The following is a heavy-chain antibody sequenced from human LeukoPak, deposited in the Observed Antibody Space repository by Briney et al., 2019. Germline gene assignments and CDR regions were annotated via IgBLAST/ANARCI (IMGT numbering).Heavy chain of an antibody. D-gene: IGHD3-3*01. CDR1: GGTFNNFA. CDR3: ASPVKYYDTWSGYPPFDY. V-gene: IGHV1-69*13. Sequence: ASVKVSCKSSGGTFNNFAISWVRQAPGQGLEWVGGIIPISGTANYAQKFQGRVTITEDESTSTAYMELSSLRSEDTAIYYCASPVKYYDTWSGYPPFDYWGQGTLVTVYS. J-gene: IGHJ4*02. CDR2: IIPISGTA.